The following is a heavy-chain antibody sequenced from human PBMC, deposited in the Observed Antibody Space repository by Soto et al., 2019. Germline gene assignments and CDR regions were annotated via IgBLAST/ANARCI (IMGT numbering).Heavy chain of an antibody. CDR1: GFTFSSHW. CDR2: ISYDGSDK. V-gene: IGHV3-30-3*01. CDR3: ARDYYKYYDSSGYYRSPAY. D-gene: IGHD3-22*01. J-gene: IGHJ4*02. Sequence: PGGSLRLSCAVSGFTFSSHWMHWVRQAPGKGLKWVTLISYDGSDKDYADSVKGRFTISRDNSRNTLFLQMNSLRAEDTAVYYCARDYYKYYDSSGYYRSPAYWGQGTLVTVSS.